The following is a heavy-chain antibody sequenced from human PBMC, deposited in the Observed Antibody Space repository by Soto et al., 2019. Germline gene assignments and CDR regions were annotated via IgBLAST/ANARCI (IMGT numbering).Heavy chain of an antibody. CDR3: ATVDTAMVPDY. J-gene: IGHJ4*02. CDR1: GFTFSSYA. V-gene: IGHV3-30-3*01. Sequence: QVQLVESGGGVVQPGRSLRLSCAASGFTFSSYAMHWVRQAPGKGLEWVAVISYDGSNKYYTDSVKGRFTISRDNSKNTLYLQMNSLRAEDTAVYYCATVDTAMVPDYWGQETLVTVSS. CDR2: ISYDGSNK. D-gene: IGHD5-18*01.